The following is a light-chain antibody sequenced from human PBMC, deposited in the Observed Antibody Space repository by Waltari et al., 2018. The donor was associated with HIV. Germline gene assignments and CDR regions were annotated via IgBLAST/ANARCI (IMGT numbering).Light chain of an antibody. Sequence: QSVLTQPPSVSGAPGQRVTISCTGSSSNIGAGYDVHWYQQVPGTAPKLLIYGNNERPSGVPDRFSASKSGASPSLAITGLQAEDEADYYCQSYDSSLTGSVFGGGTKLTVL. V-gene: IGLV1-40*01. J-gene: IGLJ2*01. CDR3: QSYDSSLTGSV. CDR2: GNN. CDR1: SSNIGAGYD.